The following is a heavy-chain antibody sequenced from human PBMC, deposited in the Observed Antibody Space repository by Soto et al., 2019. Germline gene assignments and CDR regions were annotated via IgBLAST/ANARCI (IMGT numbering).Heavy chain of an antibody. CDR1: GLIFSSYK. CDR2: ISTDGSVT. CDR3: ARDTDGLHY. Sequence: GSLRLSCAASGLIFSSYKMHWVRQAPGKGLVWVSRISTDGSVTDYADSVKGRFTVSRDNAENTLYLQMNSLRAEDTAVYYCARDTDGLHYWGQGTLVTVSS. J-gene: IGHJ4*02. V-gene: IGHV3-74*01.